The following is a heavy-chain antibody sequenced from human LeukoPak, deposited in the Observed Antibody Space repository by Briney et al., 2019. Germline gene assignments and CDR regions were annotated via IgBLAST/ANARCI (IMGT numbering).Heavy chain of an antibody. CDR3: AKGGYYDSSGYYSY. CDR1: GFIFSSYG. Sequence: GGSLRLSCAASGFIFSSYGMHWVRQAPGKGLEWVAFIRYDGSNKYYADSVKGRFTISRDNSKNTLYLQMNSLRAEDTAVYYCAKGGYYDSSGYYSYWGQGTLVTVSS. D-gene: IGHD3-22*01. J-gene: IGHJ4*02. CDR2: IRYDGSNK. V-gene: IGHV3-30*02.